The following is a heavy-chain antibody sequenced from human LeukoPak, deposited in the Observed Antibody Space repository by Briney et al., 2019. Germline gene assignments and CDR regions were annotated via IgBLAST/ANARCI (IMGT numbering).Heavy chain of an antibody. CDR2: IYSSGST. CDR3: ARGFCSGGSCYLFDS. J-gene: IGHJ4*02. V-gene: IGHV4-4*07. CDR1: GGSISGSY. D-gene: IGHD2-15*01. Sequence: SETLSLTCTVSGGSISGSYWSWIRQPAGKGLEWIGRIYSSGSTNYNPSLKSRATMSVDTSKNQVSLKLNSVTAADTAVYYCARGFCSGGSCYLFDSWGQGTLVTVSS.